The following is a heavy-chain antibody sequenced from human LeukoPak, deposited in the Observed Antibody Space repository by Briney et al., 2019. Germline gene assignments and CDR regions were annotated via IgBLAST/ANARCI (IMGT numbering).Heavy chain of an antibody. CDR3: ARGARGEDY. V-gene: IGHV4-59*01. CDR1: GGSFSGYY. CDR2: IYYSGST. Sequence: SETLSLTCAVYGGSFSGYYWSWIRQPPGKGLEWIGYIYYSGSTNYNPSLKSRVTISVDTSKNQFSLKLSSVTAADTAVYYCARGARGEDYWGQGTLVTVSS. J-gene: IGHJ4*02.